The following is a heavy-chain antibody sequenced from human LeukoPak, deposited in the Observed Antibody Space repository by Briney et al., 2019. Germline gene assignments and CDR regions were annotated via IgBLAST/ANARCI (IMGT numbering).Heavy chain of an antibody. CDR1: GGSVSSTNW. CDR3: GRGGVFSPPLDS. Sequence: SETLSLTCGVSGGSVSSTNWWTWIRQPPGKGLEWIGEVHLDGRTNFNPSLKSRLTMSVGLSENHVSLKLTSVTAADAAVYYCGRGGVFSPPLDSSGQGTLVTVSS. V-gene: IGHV4-4*02. CDR2: VHLDGRT. J-gene: IGHJ4*02.